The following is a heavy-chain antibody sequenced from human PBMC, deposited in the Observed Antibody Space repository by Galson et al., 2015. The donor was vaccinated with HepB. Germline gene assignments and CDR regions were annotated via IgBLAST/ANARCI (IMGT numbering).Heavy chain of an antibody. V-gene: IGHV1-2*04. Sequence: SVKVSCKASGYTFTGYYMHWVRQAPGQGLEWMGWINPNSGGTNYAQKFQGWVTMTRDTSISTAYMELSRLRSDDTAVYYCASSMVRAYGAFDIWGQGTMVTVSS. CDR1: GYTFTGYY. CDR2: INPNSGGT. D-gene: IGHD3-10*01. J-gene: IGHJ3*02. CDR3: ASSMVRAYGAFDI.